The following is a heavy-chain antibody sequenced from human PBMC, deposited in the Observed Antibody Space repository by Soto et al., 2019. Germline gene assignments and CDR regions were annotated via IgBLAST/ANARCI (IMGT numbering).Heavy chain of an antibody. V-gene: IGHV4-30-4*01. CDR2: IYYSGST. D-gene: IGHD5-12*01. CDR3: ARDRPDIVATIGYSWFDP. J-gene: IGHJ5*02. Sequence: SETLSLTCTVSGGSISSGDYYWSWIRQPPGKGLEWIGYIYYSGSTYYNPSLKIRVTISVDTSKNQFSLKLSSVTAADTAVYYCARDRPDIVATIGYSWFDPWGQGTLVTVSS. CDR1: GGSISSGDYY.